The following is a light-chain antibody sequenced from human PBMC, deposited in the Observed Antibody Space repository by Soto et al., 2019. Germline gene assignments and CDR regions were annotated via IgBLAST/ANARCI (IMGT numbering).Light chain of an antibody. Sequence: DIQMTQSPSTMSASVGDRATITCRASQSIIKWLAWFQQKAGKAPKLLIYEASKLQTGVPSRISGSGSGTEFTLTISSLQPDDFATYYCQQYTNYPWTFGQGTKVDIK. CDR1: QSIIKW. J-gene: IGKJ1*01. CDR3: QQYTNYPWT. V-gene: IGKV1-5*03. CDR2: EAS.